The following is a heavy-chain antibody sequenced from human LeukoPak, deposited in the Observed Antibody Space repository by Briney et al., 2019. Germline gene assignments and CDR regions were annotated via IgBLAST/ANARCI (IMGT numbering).Heavy chain of an antibody. D-gene: IGHD3-10*01. CDR1: DYSISSGYY. V-gene: IGHV4-38-2*02. Sequence: SETLSLTCTVSDYSISSGYYWGWVRQPPGKGLEWIGSIYHSGSTYYNPSLKSRVTISVDTSKNQFSLKLSSVTAADTAVYYCARTTPAITMVRGVIEVGGWFDPWGQGTLVTVSS. CDR3: ARTTPAITMVRGVIEVGGWFDP. J-gene: IGHJ5*02. CDR2: IYHSGST.